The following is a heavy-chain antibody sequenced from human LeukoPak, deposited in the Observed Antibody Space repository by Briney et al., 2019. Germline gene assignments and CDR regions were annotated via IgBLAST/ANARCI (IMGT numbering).Heavy chain of an antibody. Sequence: GGSLRLSCAASGFTFSSYEMNWVRQALGKGLEWVSYISSSGSTIYYADSVKGRFTISRDNAKNSLYLQMNSLRAEDTAVYYCAKWLRFWTAIYYLGQGTLVTVSS. J-gene: IGHJ4*02. CDR3: AKWLRFWTAIYY. D-gene: IGHD5-12*01. CDR1: GFTFSSYE. CDR2: ISSSGSTI. V-gene: IGHV3-48*03.